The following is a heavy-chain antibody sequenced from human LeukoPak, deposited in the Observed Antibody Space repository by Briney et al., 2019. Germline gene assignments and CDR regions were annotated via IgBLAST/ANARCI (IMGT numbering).Heavy chain of an antibody. D-gene: IGHD1/OR15-1a*01. CDR2: IYHSGNT. J-gene: IGHJ3*02. V-gene: IGHV4-59*08. Sequence: LRLSCAASGFTFSTDTMHWVRQSPGKGLEWIAYIYHSGNTNYNPSFKSRVTISVDTSENQFSLKLTSVAAADTAIYYCARQPSGTAAFDIWGQGTMVTVSS. CDR1: GFTFSTDT. CDR3: ARQPSGTAAFDI.